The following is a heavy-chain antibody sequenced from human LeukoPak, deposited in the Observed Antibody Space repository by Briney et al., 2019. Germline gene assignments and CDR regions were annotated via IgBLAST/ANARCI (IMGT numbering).Heavy chain of an antibody. J-gene: IGHJ4*02. V-gene: IGHV1-2*02. CDR3: ARPITKYTAVVWDY. D-gene: IGHD5-18*01. CDR1: GYTFTSYD. Sequence: GASVKVSCKASGYTFTSYDINWVRQAPGQGLEWMGWINPYSGATNYVQKFQGRVLMTRDTSIGTAYMELSSLRSDDTAIYYCARPITKYTAVVWDYWGQGTLVTVSS. CDR2: INPYSGAT.